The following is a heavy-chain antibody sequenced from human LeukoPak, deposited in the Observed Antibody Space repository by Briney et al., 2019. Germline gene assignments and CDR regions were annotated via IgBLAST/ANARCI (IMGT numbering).Heavy chain of an antibody. V-gene: IGHV3-23*01. D-gene: IGHD3-9*01. Sequence: GGSLRLSCAASGFTFSSYAMSWVRQAPGKGLEWVSAISGSGGSTYHADSVKGRFTISRDNSKNTLYLQMNSLRAEDTAVYYCAKAVTGFDWLPYFDYWGQGTLVTVYS. J-gene: IGHJ4*02. CDR2: ISGSGGST. CDR1: GFTFSSYA. CDR3: AKAVTGFDWLPYFDY.